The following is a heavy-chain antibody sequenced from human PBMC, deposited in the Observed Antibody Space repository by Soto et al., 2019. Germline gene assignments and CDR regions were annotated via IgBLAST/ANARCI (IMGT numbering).Heavy chain of an antibody. CDR1: GYTLNTYY. D-gene: IGHD2-15*01. CDR3: ARGGGFSPYYYNLDV. V-gene: IGHV1-46*02. J-gene: IGHJ6*02. CDR2: INPRGGST. Sequence: ASVKASCKASGYTLNTYYMHWVRQAPGQGPEWMGIINPRGGSTTYAQNFQDRVTMTRDTSSSTVYMELSSLRSEDTAVYYCARGGGFSPYYYNLDVWGQGTTVTVSS.